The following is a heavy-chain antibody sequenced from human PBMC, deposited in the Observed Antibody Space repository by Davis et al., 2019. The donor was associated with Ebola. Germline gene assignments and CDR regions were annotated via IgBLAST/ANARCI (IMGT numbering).Heavy chain of an antibody. CDR3: ARELRNYYGSGSGLDP. D-gene: IGHD3-10*01. J-gene: IGHJ5*02. CDR2: MNPNSGNT. Sequence: AASVPVSCKASGYTFTSYDINWVRQATAQGPEWMGWMNPNSGNTGYAQKFQGRVTMTRNTSISTAYMELSSLRSEDTAVYYCARELRNYYGSGSGLDPWGQGTLVTVSS. CDR1: GYTFTSYD. V-gene: IGHV1-8*01.